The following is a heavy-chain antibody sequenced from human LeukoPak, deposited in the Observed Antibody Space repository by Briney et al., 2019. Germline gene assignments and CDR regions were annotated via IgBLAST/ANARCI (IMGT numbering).Heavy chain of an antibody. V-gene: IGHV1-18*01. D-gene: IGHD4-17*01. CDR1: GYTFTSYG. J-gene: IGHJ3*02. CDR2: ISAYNGNT. CDR3: ASSGYGDYEDAFDI. Sequence: ASVTVSCKASGYTFTSYGISWVRQAPGQGLEWMGWISAYNGNTNYAQKLQGRVTMTTDTSTSTAYMELRSLRSDDTAVYYCASSGYGDYEDAFDIWGQGTMVTVSS.